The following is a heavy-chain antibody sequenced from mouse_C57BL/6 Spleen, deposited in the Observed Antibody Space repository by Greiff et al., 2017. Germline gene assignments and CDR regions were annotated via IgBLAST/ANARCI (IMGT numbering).Heavy chain of an antibody. V-gene: IGHV5-6*01. J-gene: IGHJ4*01. CDR2: ISSGGSYT. D-gene: IGHD2-2*01. CDR1: GFTFSSYG. CDR3: ARQTGYDYYAMDY. Sequence: DVHLVESGGDLVKPGGSLKLSCAASGFTFSSYGMSWVRQTPDKRLEWVATISSGGSYTDYPDSVKGRFTISRDNAKNTLYLQMSSLKSEDTAMYYCARQTGYDYYAMDYWGQGTSVTVSS.